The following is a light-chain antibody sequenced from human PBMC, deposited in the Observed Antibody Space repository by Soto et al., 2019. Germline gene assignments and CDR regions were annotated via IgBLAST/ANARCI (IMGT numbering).Light chain of an antibody. J-gene: IGLJ1*01. CDR3: SSFTSASTRI. CDR1: SSDIGAFNF. CDR2: GVT. V-gene: IGLV2-14*03. Sequence: QSALTQPASVSGSPGQSISIPCTGTSSDIGAFNFVSWYQQHPGKAPKVLIYGVTNRPSGVDYRFSGSKSGNTASLIISGLRPEDEADYYCSSFTSASTRIFGTGTKVTVV.